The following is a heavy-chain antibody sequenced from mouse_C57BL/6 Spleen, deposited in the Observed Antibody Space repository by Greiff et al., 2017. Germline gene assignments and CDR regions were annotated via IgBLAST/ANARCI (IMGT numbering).Heavy chain of an antibody. CDR3: APSPDGQLNAWCAY. V-gene: IGHV1-72*01. CDR2: IDPNRGGT. D-gene: IGHD3-2*02. Sequence: QVQLQQPGAELVKPGASVKLSCKASGYTFTSYWMHWVKQRPGRGLEWIGRIDPNRGGTKYNEKFKSKATLTVDKPSSTAYMQLSSLTSEDSAVYYCAPSPDGQLNAWCAYWGQWTLVTVSA. CDR1: GYTFTSYW. J-gene: IGHJ3*01.